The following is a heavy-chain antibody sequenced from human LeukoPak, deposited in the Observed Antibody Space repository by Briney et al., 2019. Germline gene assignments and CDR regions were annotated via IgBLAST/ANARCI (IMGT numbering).Heavy chain of an antibody. CDR3: ARSYYDTRGRFDP. CDR2: IHHSGTT. J-gene: IGHJ5*02. CDR1: GYSISNGYY. Sequence: SETLSLICTVSGYSISNGYYWGWVRQPPGKGLEWIGTIHHSGTTYYSPSLRSRVTTSVDTSKNQFSLSLSSVTAADTAVYYCARSYYDTRGRFDPWGQGTLVTVSS. V-gene: IGHV4-38-2*02. D-gene: IGHD3-22*01.